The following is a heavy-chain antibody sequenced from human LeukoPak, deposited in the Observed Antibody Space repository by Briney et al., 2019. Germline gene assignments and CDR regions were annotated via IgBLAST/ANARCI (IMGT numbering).Heavy chain of an antibody. CDR3: ARYDEGTIGTLISN. V-gene: IGHV1-2*02. CDR1: GYTVTGYY. J-gene: IGHJ4*02. CDR2: INPNSGGT. D-gene: IGHD1-14*01. Sequence: VSVKVSCKASGYTVTGYYMHWVRQAPGQGLEWMGWINPNSGGTNYAQKFQGRVTMTRDTSISTAYMELSRLRSDDTAVYYCARYDEGTIGTLISNWGQGTLVTVSS.